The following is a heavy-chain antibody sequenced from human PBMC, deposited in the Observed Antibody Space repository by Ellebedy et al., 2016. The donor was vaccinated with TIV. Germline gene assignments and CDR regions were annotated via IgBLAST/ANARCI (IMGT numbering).Heavy chain of an antibody. CDR3: ARVDFWSGYPLDY. J-gene: IGHJ4*02. D-gene: IGHD3-3*01. CDR2: INQSGST. V-gene: IGHV4-34*01. Sequence: SETLSLTXVVYGGSLSGYYWSWIRQPPGKGLEWIGKINQSGSTNYNPSLKSRATISIYTSKNQFSLKLSSVTAADTAVYYCARVDFWSGYPLDYWGQGTLVTVSS. CDR1: GGSLSGYY.